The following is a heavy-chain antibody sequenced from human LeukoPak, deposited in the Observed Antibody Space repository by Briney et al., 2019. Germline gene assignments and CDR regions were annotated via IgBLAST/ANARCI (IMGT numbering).Heavy chain of an antibody. CDR3: ATHSSGWYVGTFDY. CDR1: GGSFSGYY. Sequence: SETLSLTCAVYGGSFSGYYWSWIRQPPGKGLEWIGEINHSGSTNYNPSLKSRVTISVDTSKNQFSLKLSSVTAADTAVYYCATHSSGWYVGTFDYWGQGTLVTVSS. J-gene: IGHJ4*02. CDR2: INHSGST. D-gene: IGHD6-19*01. V-gene: IGHV4-34*01.